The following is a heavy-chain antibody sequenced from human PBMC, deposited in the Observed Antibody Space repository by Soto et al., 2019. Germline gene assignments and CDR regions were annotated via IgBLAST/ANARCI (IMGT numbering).Heavy chain of an antibody. CDR3: ARSCYSSSWYPKSNYFLH. Sequence: ASVKVSCKASGYTFTSYDINWVRQATGQGLEWMGWMNPNSGNTGYAQKFQGRVTMTRNTSISTAYMELSSLRSEDTAVYYCARSCYSSSWYPKSNYFLHWGQGTLVTVS. V-gene: IGHV1-8*01. CDR1: GYTFTSYD. D-gene: IGHD6-13*01. CDR2: MNPNSGNT. J-gene: IGHJ1*01.